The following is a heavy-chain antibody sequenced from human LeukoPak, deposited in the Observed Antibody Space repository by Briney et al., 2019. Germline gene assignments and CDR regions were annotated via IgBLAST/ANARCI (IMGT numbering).Heavy chain of an antibody. J-gene: IGHJ6*03. CDR3: ARELGDYYDSSGTYYYYMDV. CDR1: GYTFTSYG. V-gene: IGHV1-18*01. D-gene: IGHD3-22*01. CDR2: ISAYNGNT. Sequence: ASVKVSCKASGYTFTSYGISWVRQAPGQGLEWMGWISAYNGNTNYAQKLQGRVTMTTDTSTSTAYMELRSLRSDDTAVYYCARELGDYYDSSGTYYYYMDVWGKGTTVTISS.